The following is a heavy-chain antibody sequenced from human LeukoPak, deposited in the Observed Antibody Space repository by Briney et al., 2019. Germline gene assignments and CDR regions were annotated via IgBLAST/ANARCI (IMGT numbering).Heavy chain of an antibody. CDR2: INHSGST. J-gene: IGHJ4*02. CDR3: ARDLDY. Sequence: SETLSLTCAVYGGSFSGYYWSWIRQPPGKGLEWIGEINHSGSTNYNPSLKSRVTISVDTSKNQFSLKLSSVTAADTAVYYCARDLDYWGQGTLVTVSS. CDR1: GGSFSGYY. V-gene: IGHV4-34*01.